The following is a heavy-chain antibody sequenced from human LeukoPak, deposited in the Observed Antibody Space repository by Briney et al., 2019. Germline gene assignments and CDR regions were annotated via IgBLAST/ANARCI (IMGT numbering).Heavy chain of an antibody. V-gene: IGHV3-30*02. CDR2: TRDDASKT. CDR3: ANGDCRGGRCSSGAH. J-gene: IGHJ4*02. D-gene: IGHD2-15*01. CDR1: GFTFRSYG. Sequence: GGSLRLSCTGSGFTFRSYGMHWVRQAPGKGLEWGAYTRDDASKTWYGGSVKGRFTISRDNSKNTLYLHMNSVRGEDTAMYYCANGDCRGGRCSSGAHWGQGTLVTVSS.